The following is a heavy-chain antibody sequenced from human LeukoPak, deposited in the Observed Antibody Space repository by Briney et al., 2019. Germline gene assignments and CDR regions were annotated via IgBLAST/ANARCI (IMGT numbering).Heavy chain of an antibody. CDR2: ISGSGGST. D-gene: IGHD6-19*01. V-gene: IGHV3-23*01. CDR3: AKPHSSGWYYFDY. J-gene: IGHJ4*02. CDR1: GFTFSSYA. Sequence: GGSLRLSCAASGFTFSSYAMGWVRQAPGKGLEWVSAISGSGGSTYYADSVKGRFTISRDNSKNTLYLQMNSLRAEDTAVYYCAKPHSSGWYYFDYWGQGTLVTVSS.